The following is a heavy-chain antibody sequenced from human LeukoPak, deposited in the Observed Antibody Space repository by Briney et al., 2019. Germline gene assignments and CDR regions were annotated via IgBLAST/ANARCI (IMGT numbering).Heavy chain of an antibody. CDR2: IYPGDSDT. CDR3: ANTRFKNLFDAFDI. CDR1: GYSFPTYW. J-gene: IGHJ3*02. D-gene: IGHD1-14*01. V-gene: IGHV5-51*01. Sequence: GESLKISCQGSGYSFPTYWIGWVRQMPGKGLEWMGFIYPGDSDTRYSPSFQGQVTISADKSISTAYLQWSSLKASDTAMYYCANTRFKNLFDAFDIWGQGTMVTVSS.